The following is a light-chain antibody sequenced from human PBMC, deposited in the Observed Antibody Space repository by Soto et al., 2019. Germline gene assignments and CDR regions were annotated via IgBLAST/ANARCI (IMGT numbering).Light chain of an antibody. V-gene: IGKV1-5*01. Sequence: DIPLTQSPSTLSASVGSRVTITCRASQRVTTWLAWYQQKPGKAPELLIHDTSILQSGVPSRFSGSGSGTEFTLTISSLQPDDFATYYCQQYDDFWTFGQGTKVEIK. CDR1: QRVTTW. J-gene: IGKJ1*01. CDR3: QQYDDFWT. CDR2: DTS.